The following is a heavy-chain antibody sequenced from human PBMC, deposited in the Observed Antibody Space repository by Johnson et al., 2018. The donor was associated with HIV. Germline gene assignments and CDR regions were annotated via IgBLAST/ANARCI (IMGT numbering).Heavy chain of an antibody. CDR2: IKQDGSQK. Sequence: VQLVESGGGLVQPGGSLRLSCAASGFVFSSYWMSWVRQAPGNGLEWVANIKQDGSQKYYMDSLKGRFTISRDNAKNSLYLQMNSLRAEDTAVYYCARDGTVRGYALTAFDIWGQGTMVTVSS. CDR1: GFVFSSYW. CDR3: ARDGTVRGYALTAFDI. V-gene: IGHV3-7*03. J-gene: IGHJ3*02. D-gene: IGHD1-1*01.